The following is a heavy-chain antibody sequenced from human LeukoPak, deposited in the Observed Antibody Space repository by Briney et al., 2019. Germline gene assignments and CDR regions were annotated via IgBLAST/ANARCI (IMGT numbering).Heavy chain of an antibody. J-gene: IGHJ6*03. CDR3: ARLKYYDSTGYSPGYYMDV. CDR1: AGSIINYY. Sequence: SETLSLTCTLSAGSIINYYWSWIRQSAGTGLEWVGRIYITGSTNYNPSLQSRLSMSVDTSRNQFSLRLTSVSAADTAVYYCARLKYYDSTGYSPGYYMDVWGKGITVTVSS. V-gene: IGHV4-4*07. D-gene: IGHD3-22*01. CDR2: IYITGST.